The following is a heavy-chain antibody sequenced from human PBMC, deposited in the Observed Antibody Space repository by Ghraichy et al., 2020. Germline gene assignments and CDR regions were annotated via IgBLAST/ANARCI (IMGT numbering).Heavy chain of an antibody. CDR1: GFIFSGYW. CDR2: IKKDGGEK. CDR3: ARDLGSGWYFDY. V-gene: IGHV3-7*01. Sequence: GGSLRLSCAASGFIFSGYWMSWVRQAPGKGLEWVANIKKDGGEKYYVDSVKGRFTISRDNAKNSLYLQMNSLRAEDTAVYYCARDLGSGWYFDYWGQGTLVTVSS. D-gene: IGHD6-19*01. J-gene: IGHJ4*02.